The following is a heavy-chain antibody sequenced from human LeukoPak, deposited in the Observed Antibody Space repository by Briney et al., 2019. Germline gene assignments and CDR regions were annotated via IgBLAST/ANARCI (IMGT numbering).Heavy chain of an antibody. D-gene: IGHD6-13*01. CDR1: GFIFTDYW. Sequence: GGSLRLSCAASGFIFTDYWMNWVRQAPGKGLEWVAMIKYDGIDKKYLDSVKGRFTISRDNAKNTLYLQMNSLRAEDTAVYYCARAAAVAYYYYGMDVWGQGTTVTVSS. J-gene: IGHJ6*02. CDR3: ARAAAVAYYYYGMDV. V-gene: IGHV3-7*01. CDR2: IKYDGIDK.